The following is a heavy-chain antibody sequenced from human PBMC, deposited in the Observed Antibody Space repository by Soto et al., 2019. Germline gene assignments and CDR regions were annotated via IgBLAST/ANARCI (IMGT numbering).Heavy chain of an antibody. Sequence: QVQLVQSGADVKKPGTSVKVSCKAAGYSFTNYCMYWVRQAPGQGLEWMGMINPRTGSTRYDQKLQERVTLTTDTSTTTVYLELITMISDDKTVYYFARDGGLLVASWDYDLWGHGTLVTVSS. CDR2: INPRTGST. J-gene: IGHJ2*01. V-gene: IGHV1-46*04. CDR3: ARDGGLLVASWDYDL. CDR1: GYSFTNYC. D-gene: IGHD3-10*01.